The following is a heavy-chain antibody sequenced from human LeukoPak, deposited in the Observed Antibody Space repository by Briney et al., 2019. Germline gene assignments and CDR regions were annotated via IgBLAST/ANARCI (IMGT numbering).Heavy chain of an antibody. V-gene: IGHV1-8*01. Sequence: GASVKVSCKASGYTFTSYDITWVRQATGQGLEWMGWMNPISGSTGYAQKFQGRVTMTRNTSISTAYMELRSLTSEDTAVYYCARRSPYGSGFWVSWGQGTLVTVSS. J-gene: IGHJ5*02. CDR1: GYTFTSYD. D-gene: IGHD3-10*01. CDR3: ARRSPYGSGFWVS. CDR2: MNPISGST.